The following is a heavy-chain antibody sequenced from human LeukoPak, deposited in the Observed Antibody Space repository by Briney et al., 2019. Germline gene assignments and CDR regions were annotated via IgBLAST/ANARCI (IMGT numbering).Heavy chain of an antibody. J-gene: IGHJ4*02. CDR3: ARVGRGSSNPFDY. CDR2: IIPIFGTA. Sequence: SVKVSCKASGGTFSSYAISWVRQAPGQGLEWMGGIIPIFGTANYAQKFQGRVTITTDESTSTAYMELSSLRSEDTAVYYCARVGRGSSNPFDYWGQGTLVTVSS. D-gene: IGHD6-13*01. CDR1: GGTFSSYA. V-gene: IGHV1-69*05.